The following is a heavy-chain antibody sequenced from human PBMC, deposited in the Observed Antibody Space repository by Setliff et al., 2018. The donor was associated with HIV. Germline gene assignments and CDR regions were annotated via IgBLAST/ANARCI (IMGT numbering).Heavy chain of an antibody. V-gene: IGHV1-69*10. D-gene: IGHD4-17*01. CDR1: GYTFTSYA. Sequence: GASVKVSCKASGYTFTSYAMHWVRQAPGQRLEWMGGIIPILGIANYAQKFQGRVTITADESTSTAYMELSSLRSDDTAVYYCARDRASEYGDFAYWGQGTLVTVSS. J-gene: IGHJ4*02. CDR3: ARDRASEYGDFAY. CDR2: IIPILGIA.